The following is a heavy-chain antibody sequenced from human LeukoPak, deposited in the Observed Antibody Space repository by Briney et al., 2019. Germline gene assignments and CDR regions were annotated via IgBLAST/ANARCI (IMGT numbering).Heavy chain of an antibody. CDR2: INWNSGSI. J-gene: IGHJ4*02. CDR1: GFTFDDYA. V-gene: IGHV3-9*01. CDR3: AKVNNSWYGGVFDY. D-gene: IGHD3-16*01. Sequence: GRSLRLSCAACGFTFDDYAMHWVRQAPGKGLEGVSGINWNSGSIGYADSVKGRFTISRDNAKNSLYLQINSLRAEDTALYYCAKVNNSWYGGVFDYWGQGTLVTVSS.